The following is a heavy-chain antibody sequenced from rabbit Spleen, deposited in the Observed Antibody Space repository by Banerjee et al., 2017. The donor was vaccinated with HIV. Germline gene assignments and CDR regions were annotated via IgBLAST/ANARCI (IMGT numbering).Heavy chain of an antibody. CDR1: GIDFSNYFR. D-gene: IGHD2-1*01. V-gene: IGHV1S43*01. Sequence: QEQLVESGGGLVQPGGTLTLTCKASGIDFSNYFRMYWVRQAPGKGLELIAWIATRDGNTYYANWVNGRFTISSHNAQNTLYLQLSSLTAADTATYFCVRDQAGDADYGPYYLNLWGPGTLVTVS. J-gene: IGHJ4*01. CDR3: VRDQAGDADYGPYYLNL. CDR2: IATRDGNT.